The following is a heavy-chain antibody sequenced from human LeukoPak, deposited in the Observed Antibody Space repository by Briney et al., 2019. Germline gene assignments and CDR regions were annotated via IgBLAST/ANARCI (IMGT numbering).Heavy chain of an antibody. CDR3: ATKVWGSYRRRTDLYFDN. D-gene: IGHD3-16*02. J-gene: IGHJ4*02. CDR2: ISAYNGNT. V-gene: IGHV1-18*01. Sequence: ASVKVSCKASGYTFTSCAISWVRQAPGQGLEWMGWISAYNGNTNYAQKFQGRVTMTTDTSSTTAYMELWSLRYDDTAVYYCATKVWGSYRRRTDLYFDNWGQGTLVTVSS. CDR1: GYTFTSCA.